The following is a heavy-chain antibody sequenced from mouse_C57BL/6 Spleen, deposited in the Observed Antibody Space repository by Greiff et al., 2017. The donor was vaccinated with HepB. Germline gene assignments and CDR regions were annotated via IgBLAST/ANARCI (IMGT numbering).Heavy chain of an antibody. CDR3: AREDYYGSSYTFAY. J-gene: IGHJ3*01. Sequence: QVQLQQSGAELVKPGASVKISCKASGYAFSSYWMNWVKQRPGKGLEWIGQIYPGDGDTNYNGKFKGQATLTADKSSSTAYMQLSSLTSEDSAVYFCAREDYYGSSYTFAYWGQGTLVTVSA. V-gene: IGHV1-80*01. CDR1: GYAFSSYW. D-gene: IGHD1-1*01. CDR2: IYPGDGDT.